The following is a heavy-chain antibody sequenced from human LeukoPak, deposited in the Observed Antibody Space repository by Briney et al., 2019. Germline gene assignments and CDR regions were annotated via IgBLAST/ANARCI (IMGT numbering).Heavy chain of an antibody. CDR1: GFTFSSYE. Sequence: GGSLRLSCAASGFTFSSYEMNWVRQAPGKGLEWVSYISSSGSTIYYADSVKGRFTISRDNAKNSLYLQMNSLRAEDTAVYYCARDRHDYDILTGYYNYYYYYMDVWGKGTTVTVSS. V-gene: IGHV3-48*03. CDR3: ARDRHDYDILTGYYNYYYYYMDV. D-gene: IGHD3-9*01. CDR2: ISSSGSTI. J-gene: IGHJ6*03.